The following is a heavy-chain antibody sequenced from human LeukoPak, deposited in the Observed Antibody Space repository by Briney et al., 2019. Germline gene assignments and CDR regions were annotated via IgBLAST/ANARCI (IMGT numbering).Heavy chain of an antibody. Sequence: PGGSLRLSCAASGFTFSNYWMHWVRQVPEKGLVWVSRVNPDGSSITYANSVKGRFASSRDNAKNTLYLQMSRLRVEDTAVYYCARGGSYGDYWGQGVLVTVSS. V-gene: IGHV3-74*01. D-gene: IGHD3-16*01. CDR2: VNPDGSSI. J-gene: IGHJ4*02. CDR1: GFTFSNYW. CDR3: ARGGSYGDY.